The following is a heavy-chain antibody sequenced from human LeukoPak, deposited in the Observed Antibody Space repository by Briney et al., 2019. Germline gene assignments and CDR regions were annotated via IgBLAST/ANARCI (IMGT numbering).Heavy chain of an antibody. CDR2: FDPEDGEA. J-gene: IGHJ3*02. CDR1: GYTLTELS. CDR3: ATGVSPSYSSGWYWVDAFDI. D-gene: IGHD6-19*01. V-gene: IGHV1-24*01. Sequence: GASVKVSCKVSGYTLTELSMHWVRQAPGKELEWMGGFDPEDGEAIYAQKFQGRVTMTEDTSTDTAYMELSSLRSEDTAVYYCATGVSPSYSSGWYWVDAFDIWGQGTMVTVSS.